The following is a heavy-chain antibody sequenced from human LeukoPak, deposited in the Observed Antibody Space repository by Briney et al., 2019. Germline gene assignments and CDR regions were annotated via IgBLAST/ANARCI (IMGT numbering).Heavy chain of an antibody. CDR3: ARSIRDGGSGYYHDC. CDR1: GFTFSDHY. J-gene: IGHJ4*02. Sequence: GGSLRLSCAASGFTFSDHYMDWVRQAPGKGLEWVGRSRNKANSYSTEYAASVKGRFTISRDDSKSSLHLQVNSLETEDTAVYYCARSIRDGGSGYYHDCWGQGTRVTVSS. V-gene: IGHV3-72*01. D-gene: IGHD3-22*01. CDR2: SRNKANSYST.